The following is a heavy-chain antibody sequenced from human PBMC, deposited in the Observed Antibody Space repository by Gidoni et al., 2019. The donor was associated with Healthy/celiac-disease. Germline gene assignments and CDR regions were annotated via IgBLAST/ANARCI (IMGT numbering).Heavy chain of an antibody. CDR2: IKQDGSEK. CDR3: ARVGGEYGDYVYYGMDV. CDR1: GFTFSSYW. D-gene: IGHD4-17*01. V-gene: IGHV3-7*01. Sequence: EVQLVESGGGLVQPGGSLRLSCAASGFTFSSYWMSWVRQAPGKGLEWVANIKQDGSEKYYVDSVKGRFTISRDNAKNSLYLQMNSLRAEDTAVYYCARVGGEYGDYVYYGMDVWGQGTTVTVSS. J-gene: IGHJ6*02.